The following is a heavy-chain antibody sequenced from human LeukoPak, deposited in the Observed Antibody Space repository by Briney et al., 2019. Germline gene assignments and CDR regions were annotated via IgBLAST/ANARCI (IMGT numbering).Heavy chain of an antibody. CDR3: ARDSGSGYAYDY. D-gene: IGHD3-22*01. Sequence: SVNVSCKASGGTFSSYAISWVRQAPGQGLEWMGGIIPIFGTANYAQKFQGRVTITADESTSTAYMELSSLRSEDTAVYYCARDSGSGYAYDYWGQGTLVTVSS. V-gene: IGHV1-69*13. J-gene: IGHJ4*02. CDR1: GGTFSSYA. CDR2: IIPIFGTA.